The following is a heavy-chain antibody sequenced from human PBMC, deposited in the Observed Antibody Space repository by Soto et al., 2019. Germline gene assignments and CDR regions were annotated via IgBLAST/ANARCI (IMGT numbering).Heavy chain of an antibody. J-gene: IGHJ4*02. D-gene: IGHD4-4*01. CDR1: GFTFTNYA. CDR2: SSGSGSGGST. V-gene: IGHV3-23*01. Sequence: EVQLLESGGGLVQPGGALRLSCAASGFTFTNYAMTWVRQAPGKGLEWVSISSGSGSGGSTNYADSVKGRFTISRDNSKNTLYLQMNSLRGEDTAVYYCAKDRDDYRNYVFDYWGQGTLVTVSS. CDR3: AKDRDDYRNYVFDY.